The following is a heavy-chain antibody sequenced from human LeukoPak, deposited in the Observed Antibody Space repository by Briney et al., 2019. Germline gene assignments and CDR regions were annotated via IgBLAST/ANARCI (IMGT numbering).Heavy chain of an antibody. V-gene: IGHV3-7*01. CDR3: ARSYSTSSKIFDY. J-gene: IGHJ4*02. D-gene: IGHD6-6*01. CDR1: GFTFSNYW. CDR2: IKQDGSEK. Sequence: RGSLRLSCAASGFTFSNYWMNWVRQAPGKGLEWVANIKQDGSEKYYVDSVKGRFTISRDNAKNSLNLQMNSLRTGDTAVYYCARSYSTSSKIFDYWGQGTLVTVSS.